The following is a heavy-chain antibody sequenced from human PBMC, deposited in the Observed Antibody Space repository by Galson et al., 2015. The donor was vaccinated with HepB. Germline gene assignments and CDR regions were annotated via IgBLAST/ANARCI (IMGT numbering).Heavy chain of an antibody. J-gene: IGHJ4*02. Sequence: SLRLSCAASGFTFTNYDMSRVRQAPEKGLEWVSAISGSGGSTYYADSVRGRFTISRDYSKNTLHLQMNSLRAEDTAVYYCAKDSPGWYGNMVNCFDFWGQGTLVTVSS. V-gene: IGHV3-23*01. CDR1: GFTFTNYD. CDR3: AKDSPGWYGNMVNCFDF. D-gene: IGHD6-19*01. CDR2: ISGSGGST.